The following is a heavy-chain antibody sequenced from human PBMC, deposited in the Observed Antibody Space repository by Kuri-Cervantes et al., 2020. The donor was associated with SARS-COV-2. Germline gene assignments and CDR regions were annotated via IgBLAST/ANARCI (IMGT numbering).Heavy chain of an antibody. CDR3: ARVGTTVTPFDY. D-gene: IGHD4-17*01. CDR2: IYNSGST. Sequence: SETLCLTCTVSGGSISSYYRSWIRQPPGKGLEWIGGIYNSGSTNYNPSLKSRFTISVDTSKNQFSLKLSSVTAADTAVYYCARVGTTVTPFDYWGQGTLVTVSS. CDR1: GGSISSYY. V-gene: IGHV4-59*12. J-gene: IGHJ4*02.